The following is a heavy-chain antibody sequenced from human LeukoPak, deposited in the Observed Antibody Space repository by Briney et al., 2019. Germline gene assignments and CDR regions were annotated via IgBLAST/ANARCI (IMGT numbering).Heavy chain of an antibody. CDR1: GGSISSSSYY. CDR2: IYYSGST. Sequence: SETLSLTCTVSGGSISSSSYYWGWIRQPPGKGLEWIGSIYYSGSTYYNPSLKSRVTISVDTSKNQFSLKLSSVTAADTAVYYCARIRWKGPRIPHYYYYYMDVWGKGTTVTVSS. CDR3: ARIRWKGPRIPHYYYYYMDV. V-gene: IGHV4-39*01. D-gene: IGHD2-2*02. J-gene: IGHJ6*03.